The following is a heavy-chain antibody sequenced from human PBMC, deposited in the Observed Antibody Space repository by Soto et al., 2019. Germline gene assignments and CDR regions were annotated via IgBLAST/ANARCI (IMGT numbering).Heavy chain of an antibody. CDR3: ARRGSSGYYY. V-gene: IGHV4-39*01. D-gene: IGHD3-22*01. CDR2: IYYSGNT. Sequence: QLQLQESGPGLVKPSETLSLTCTVSGGSISSSSYYWGWIRQPPGKGLEWIGSIYYSGNTNYNPSLKSRVTISVDTSRNLFSLKLSSVTAADTAVYHCARRGSSGYYYWGQGKLVTVSS. CDR1: GGSISSSSYY. J-gene: IGHJ4*02.